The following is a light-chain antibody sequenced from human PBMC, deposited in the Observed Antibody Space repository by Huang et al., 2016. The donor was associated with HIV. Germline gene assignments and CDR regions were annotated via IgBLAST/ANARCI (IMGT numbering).Light chain of an antibody. CDR1: QSISNY. CDR2: AAS. CDR3: QQSYSTPIT. Sequence: DIQMTQSPSSLSASVGDRVTITGRASQSISNYLNWYQQKPGKAPKLLIYAASSLQSGVPSRFSGSGSGTDFTLTISSLQPEDFATYYCQQSYSTPITFGQGTRLEMK. V-gene: IGKV1-39*01. J-gene: IGKJ5*01.